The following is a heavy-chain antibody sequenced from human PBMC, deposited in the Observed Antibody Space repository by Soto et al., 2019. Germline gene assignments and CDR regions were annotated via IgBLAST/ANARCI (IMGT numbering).Heavy chain of an antibody. Sequence: GESLKISCRTSGYRFTSYWIAWVRQMPGKGLEWMGIIFPSDSDTRYSPSFQGQVTISADRSTSTVFLQWASLKALDTAVYVCPRKDKSGYCNLCDPCGHGSLVAVAS. V-gene: IGHV5-51*01. CDR3: PRKDKSGYCNLCDP. CDR1: GYRFTSYW. J-gene: IGHJ5*02. D-gene: IGHD2-21*02. CDR2: IFPSDSDT.